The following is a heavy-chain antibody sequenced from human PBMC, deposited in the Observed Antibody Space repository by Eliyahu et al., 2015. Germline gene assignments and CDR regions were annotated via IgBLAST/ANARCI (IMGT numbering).Heavy chain of an antibody. D-gene: IGHD3-9*01. J-gene: IGHJ4*02. Sequence: GKGLVWVSRINEDGSTTTYADSVKGRFTISRDNAKNTLYLQMSSLRVEDTAVYYCARDMTGPYDYWGQGTLVTVSS. CDR3: ARDMTGPYDY. V-gene: IGHV3-74*01. CDR2: INEDGSTT.